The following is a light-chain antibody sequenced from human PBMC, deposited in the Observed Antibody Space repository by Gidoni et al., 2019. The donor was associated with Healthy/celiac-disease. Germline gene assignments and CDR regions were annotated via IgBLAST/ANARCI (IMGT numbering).Light chain of an antibody. CDR3: SSYTSSSTS. V-gene: IGLV2-14*01. CDR2: GVS. Sequence: QSALTQPASVSGSPGQPLTISCTGTSSDVGGYNYVSWYQQHPGKAHKLMIYGVSNRPSGVSNRFSGSKSGNTASLTISGLQAEDEADYYCSSYTSSSTSFGGGTKLTVL. J-gene: IGLJ2*01. CDR1: SSDVGGYNY.